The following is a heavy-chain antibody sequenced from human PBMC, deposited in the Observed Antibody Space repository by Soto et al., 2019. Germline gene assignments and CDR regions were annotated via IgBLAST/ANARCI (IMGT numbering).Heavy chain of an antibody. CDR2: ISSSSSTI. D-gene: IGHD1-1*01. CDR1: RFTFSSYS. Sequence: EVQLVESGGGLVQPGGSLRLSCAASRFTFSSYSMNWVRQAPGKGLEWVSYISSSSSTIYYADSVKGRFTISRDNANNSLHLQMSRLRAEDTAVYYWAREATAGTFDYWRQGTLVTVSS. CDR3: AREATAGTFDY. J-gene: IGHJ4*02. V-gene: IGHV3-48*01.